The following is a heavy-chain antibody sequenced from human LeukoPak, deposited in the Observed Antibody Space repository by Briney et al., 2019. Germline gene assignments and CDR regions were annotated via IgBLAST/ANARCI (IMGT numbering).Heavy chain of an antibody. CDR3: ARALYSSSSRTQFDY. J-gene: IGHJ4*02. CDR2: ISAYNGNT. Sequence: ASVKVSCKASGYTFTSYGISWVRQAPGQGLEWMGWISAYNGNTNYAQKLQGRVTMTRDTSTSTAYMELRSLRSDDTAVYYCARALYSSSSRTQFDYWGQGTLVTVSS. D-gene: IGHD6-6*01. V-gene: IGHV1-18*01. CDR1: GYTFTSYG.